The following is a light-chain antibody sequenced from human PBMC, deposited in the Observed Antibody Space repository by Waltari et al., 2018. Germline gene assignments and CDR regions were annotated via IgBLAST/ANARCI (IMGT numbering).Light chain of an antibody. CDR2: DVT. V-gene: IGLV2-14*01. Sequence: QSALTQPASVSGSPGQSITISCTGTSSDVGRYNYVSWYRQHPGEAPKLMIYDVTNRPSGVSNRFSCSKSGNTASLTISGLQAEDEADYYCSSYTTSSTVVFGGGTKLTVL. J-gene: IGLJ2*01. CDR1: SSDVGRYNY. CDR3: SSYTTSSTVV.